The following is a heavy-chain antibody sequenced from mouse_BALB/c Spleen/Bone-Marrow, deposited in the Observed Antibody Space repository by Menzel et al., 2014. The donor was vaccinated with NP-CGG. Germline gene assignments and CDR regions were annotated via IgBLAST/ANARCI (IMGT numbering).Heavy chain of an antibody. CDR1: GHTFTDYY. Sequence: QVQLQQSGAELARPGASVKLSCKASGHTFTDYYVSWVKQRTGQGLEWIGEIYPGSGNTYYNEKFKGKATLTADRSSSTAYMQLSSLTSEDSAVYFCARAASLDYWGQGTSVTVSS. J-gene: IGHJ4*01. CDR2: IYPGSGNT. CDR3: ARAASLDY. V-gene: IGHV1-77*01.